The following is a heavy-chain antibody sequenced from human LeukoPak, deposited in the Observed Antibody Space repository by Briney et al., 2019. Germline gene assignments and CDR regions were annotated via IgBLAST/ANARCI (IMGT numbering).Heavy chain of an antibody. CDR2: INNDGVST. Sequence: GGSLRLSCATSGFTLSSYWVHWVRQVPGKGLEWLSRINNDGVSTSYADSVKGRFTISRDNAKNTLYLRMNSLRAEDTAIYYCARKPLSGGYGGTIDYWGQGTLVTVSS. V-gene: IGHV3-74*01. J-gene: IGHJ4*02. CDR1: GFTLSSYW. CDR3: ARKPLSGGYGGTIDY. D-gene: IGHD5-12*01.